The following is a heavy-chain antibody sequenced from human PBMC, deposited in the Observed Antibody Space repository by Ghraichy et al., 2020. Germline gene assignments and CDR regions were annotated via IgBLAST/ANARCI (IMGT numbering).Heavy chain of an antibody. V-gene: IGHV1-2*02. D-gene: IGHD3-10*01. CDR2: INPETGGS. CDR1: GYTFAAYY. CDR3: LRDSGRPEHYWYFGL. Sequence: ESLNISCKASGYTFAAYYLHWVRQTPGKGLEWMGVINPETGGSEHAQRFQGRVTMGSDTSINTVYMELHSLRFDDTAVYYCLRDSGRPEHYWYFGLWGRGTLVTVSS. J-gene: IGHJ2*01.